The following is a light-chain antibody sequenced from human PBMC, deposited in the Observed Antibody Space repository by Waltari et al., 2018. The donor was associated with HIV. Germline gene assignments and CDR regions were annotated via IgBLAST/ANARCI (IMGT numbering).Light chain of an antibody. Sequence: SSELTPDPAVSVALGQTVNIACLGDSPRQYYAGWYRFRPGQAPQLLVYGKNSRPSGIPDRFSASSSGNRAFLTITGARAEDEADYYCACWDRSGDYILFGGGTSLTGL. V-gene: IGLV3-19*01. J-gene: IGLJ2*01. CDR1: SPRQYY. CDR3: ACWDRSGDYIL. CDR2: GKN.